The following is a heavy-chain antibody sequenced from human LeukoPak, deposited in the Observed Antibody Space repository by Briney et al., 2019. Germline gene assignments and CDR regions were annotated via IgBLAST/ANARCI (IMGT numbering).Heavy chain of an antibody. D-gene: IGHD3-16*02. CDR3: AKGDDYVWGSYRSFPFDY. CDR2: ISGSGGST. CDR1: GFTFSSYA. J-gene: IGHJ4*02. Sequence: GASPRLSCAASGFTFSSYAMSWVRQAPGKGLEWVSAISGSGGSTYYADSVKGRFTISRDNSKNTLYLQMNSLRAEDTAVYYCAKGDDYVWGSYRSFPFDYWGQGTLVTVSS. V-gene: IGHV3-23*01.